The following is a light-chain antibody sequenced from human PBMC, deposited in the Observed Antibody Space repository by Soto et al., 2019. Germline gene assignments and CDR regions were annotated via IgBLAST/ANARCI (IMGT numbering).Light chain of an antibody. J-gene: IGLJ2*01. CDR2: FNSDGTY. Sequence: QPVLTQSPSASASLGASIKLTCTLSSGHSSYVIAWHQQQPEKGPRFLMKFNSDGTYDKGDGIPDRFSGSRSGAERYLTISSLQSEDEADYYCQTWGTGIVVFGGGTQLTVL. CDR3: QTWGTGIVV. V-gene: IGLV4-69*01. CDR1: SGHSSYV.